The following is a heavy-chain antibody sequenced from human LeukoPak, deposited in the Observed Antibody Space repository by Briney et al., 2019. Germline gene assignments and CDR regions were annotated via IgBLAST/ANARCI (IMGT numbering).Heavy chain of an antibody. J-gene: IGHJ4*02. Sequence: SETLSLTCTVSGGSISSYYWSWIRQPPGKGLEWIGYIYYSGSINYNPSLKSRVTISVDTSKNQFSLKLSSVTAADTAVYYCARHGLGAMAHFDYWGQGTLVTVSS. CDR3: ARHGLGAMAHFDY. CDR1: GGSISSYY. V-gene: IGHV4-59*08. CDR2: IYYSGSI. D-gene: IGHD5-18*01.